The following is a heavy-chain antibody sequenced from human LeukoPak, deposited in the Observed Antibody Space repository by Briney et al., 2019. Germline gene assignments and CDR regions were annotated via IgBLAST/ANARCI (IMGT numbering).Heavy chain of an antibody. Sequence: PSETLSLTCTVSGGSISSSGYYWGWIRQPPGKGLEWIGSIYYSGSTYYNPSLKSRVTISVDTSKNQFSLKLSSVTAADTAVYYCAIGRRRLGLDAFDIWGQGTMVTVSS. V-gene: IGHV4-39*07. CDR1: GGSISSSGYY. J-gene: IGHJ3*02. CDR3: AIGRRRLGLDAFDI. D-gene: IGHD6-25*01. CDR2: IYYSGST.